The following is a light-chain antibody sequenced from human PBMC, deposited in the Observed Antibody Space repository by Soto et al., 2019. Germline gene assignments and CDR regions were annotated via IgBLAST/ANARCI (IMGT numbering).Light chain of an antibody. Sequence: EIVLTQSPGTLSLFPGERATLSCRATQSVNSNYLAWYQQKPGQAPRLLIYIASRRATGIPDRFSGSGSGTDFTLTISRLEPEEVAVYYCQQYGTSPWTFGQGTKVEIK. J-gene: IGKJ1*01. CDR2: IAS. CDR1: QSVNSNY. CDR3: QQYGTSPWT. V-gene: IGKV3-20*01.